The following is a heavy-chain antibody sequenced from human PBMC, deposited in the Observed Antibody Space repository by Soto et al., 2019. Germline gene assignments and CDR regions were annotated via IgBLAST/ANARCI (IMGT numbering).Heavy chain of an antibody. J-gene: IGHJ6*03. CDR3: ARDGQDTAMVTPYYYYYMDV. CDR1: GYTFTGYY. V-gene: IGHV1-2*04. CDR2: INPNSGGT. Sequence: QVQLVQSGAEVKKPGASVKVSCKASGYTFTGYYMHWVRQAPGRGLEWMGWINPNSGGTNYAQKFQGWVTMTRDTSISTAYMELSRLRSDDTAVYYCARDGQDTAMVTPYYYYYMDVWGKGTTVTVSS. D-gene: IGHD5-18*01.